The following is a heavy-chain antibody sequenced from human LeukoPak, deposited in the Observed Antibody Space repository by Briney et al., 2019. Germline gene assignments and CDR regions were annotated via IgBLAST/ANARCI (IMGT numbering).Heavy chain of an antibody. V-gene: IGHV3-23*01. CDR2: ISGGGGA. CDR3: AKSFAGAVAGSRGLDY. CDR1: GFTFSSYA. J-gene: IGHJ4*02. Sequence: GGSLRLSCAASGFTFSSYAMSWVRQAPGKGLEWVSAISGGGGAYFADSVKGRITISRDNSKNTLYLQMNSLRAEDTAIYYCAKSFAGAVAGSRGLDYWGQGTLATVP. D-gene: IGHD6-19*01.